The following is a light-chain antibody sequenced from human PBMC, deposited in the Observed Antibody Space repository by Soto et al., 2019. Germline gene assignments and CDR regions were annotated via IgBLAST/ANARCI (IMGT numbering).Light chain of an antibody. Sequence: DIQMTQSPSSLSASVGDRVTITCRASQSISSYLNWYQQKPVKAPKLLIYAASSLQSEVPSRFSGNGSGTDLTHTISSLQPEYFATYYCQQSYSTPFSFGPATKVDIK. CDR1: QSISSY. CDR2: AAS. J-gene: IGKJ3*01. V-gene: IGKV1-39*01. CDR3: QQSYSTPFS.